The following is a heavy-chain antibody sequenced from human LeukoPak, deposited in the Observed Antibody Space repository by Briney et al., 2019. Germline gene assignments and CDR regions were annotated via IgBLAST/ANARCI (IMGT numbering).Heavy chain of an antibody. J-gene: IGHJ4*02. Sequence: GESLRLSCAASGFTFSSYAMSWVRQAQGKGLEWVSAMVARGTDTYYADSVKGRLTISRDNSETTLYLQMSSLRAEDTAVYYCAREHYYGSGSYRDFDHWGQGTLVTVSS. CDR3: AREHYYGSGSYRDFDH. CDR1: GFTFSSYA. V-gene: IGHV3-23*01. CDR2: MVARGTDT. D-gene: IGHD3-10*01.